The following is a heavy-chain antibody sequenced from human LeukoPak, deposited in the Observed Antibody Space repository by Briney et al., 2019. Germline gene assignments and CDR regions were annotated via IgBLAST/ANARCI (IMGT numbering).Heavy chain of an antibody. CDR2: IIPIFGTA. CDR3: ARIVTSGSYYFDY. J-gene: IGHJ4*02. V-gene: IGHV1-69*05. D-gene: IGHD1-26*01. Sequence: GSSVTVSCKASGGTFSSYAISWVRQAPGQGLEWMGGIIPIFGTANYAQKFQGRVTITTDESTSTAYMELSSLRSEDTAVYYCARIVTSGSYYFDYWGQGTLVTVSS. CDR1: GGTFSSYA.